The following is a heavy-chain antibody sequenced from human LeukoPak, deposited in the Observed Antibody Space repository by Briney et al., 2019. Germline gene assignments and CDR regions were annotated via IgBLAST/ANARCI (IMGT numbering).Heavy chain of an antibody. D-gene: IGHD6-6*01. CDR3: AREVSSHGNDY. J-gene: IGHJ4*02. CDR2: IIPILGIA. CDR1: GGTFSSYA. V-gene: IGHV1-69*04. Sequence: ASVKASCKASGGTFSSYAISWVRQAPGQGLEWMGRIIPILGIANYAQKFQGRVTITADKSTSTAYMELSSLRSEDTAVYYCAREVSSHGNDYWGQGTLVTVSS.